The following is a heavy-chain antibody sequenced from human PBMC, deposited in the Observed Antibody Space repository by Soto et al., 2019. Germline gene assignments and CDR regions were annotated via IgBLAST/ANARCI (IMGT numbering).Heavy chain of an antibody. V-gene: IGHV4-4*07. J-gene: IGHJ5*02. CDR3: ARDGGYCSGGSCPNWFDP. Sequence: SETLSLTXTVSGGSISSYYWSWIRQPAGKGLEWIGRIYTSGSTNYNPSLKSRVTMSVDTSKNQFSLKLSSVTAADTAVYYCARDGGYCSGGSCPNWFDPWGQGTLVTVSS. D-gene: IGHD2-15*01. CDR2: IYTSGST. CDR1: GGSISSYY.